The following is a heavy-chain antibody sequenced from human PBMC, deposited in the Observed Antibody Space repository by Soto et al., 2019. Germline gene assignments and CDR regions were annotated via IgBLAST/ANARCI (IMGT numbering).Heavy chain of an antibody. CDR2: IYPGDSDT. V-gene: IGHV5-51*01. CDR1: GYSFTSYW. CDR3: ARHFLLNYDFWSGYPIWFDP. Sequence: LGESLKISCKGSGYSFTSYWIGWVRQMPGKGLEWMGIIYPGDSDTRYSPSFQGQVTISADKSISTAYLQWSSLKASDTAMYYCARHFLLNYDFWSGYPIWFDPWGQGTLVTVSS. D-gene: IGHD3-3*01. J-gene: IGHJ5*02.